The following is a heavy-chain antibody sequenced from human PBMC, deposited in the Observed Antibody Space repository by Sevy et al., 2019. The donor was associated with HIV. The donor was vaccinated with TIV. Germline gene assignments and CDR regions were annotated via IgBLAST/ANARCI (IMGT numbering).Heavy chain of an antibody. Sequence: GGSLRLSCAASGFTVSGDWMNWVRQAPGKGLEWVSVISSVGDTFYADSVKGRFTISRDNSKNMVYLQLNTLRAEDTGVYYCGGDTETSSALGFDYWGQGALVTVSS. CDR3: GGDTETSSALGFDY. CDR1: GFTVSGDW. D-gene: IGHD2-2*01. J-gene: IGHJ4*02. CDR2: ISSVGDT. V-gene: IGHV3-53*01.